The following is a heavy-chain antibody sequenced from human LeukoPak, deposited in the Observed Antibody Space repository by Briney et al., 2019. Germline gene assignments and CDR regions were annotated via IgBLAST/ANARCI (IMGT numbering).Heavy chain of an antibody. CDR1: GYTFTSYY. D-gene: IGHD6-13*01. CDR2: INPSGGST. V-gene: IGHV1-46*01. CDR3: ARGLEYSSSWYYFDY. J-gene: IGHJ4*02. Sequence: ASVKVSCKASGYTFTSYYMHWVRQAPGQGLEWMGIINPSGGSTSYAQKFQGRVTITADESTSTAYMELSSLRSEDTAVYYCARGLEYSSSWYYFDYWGQGTLVTVSS.